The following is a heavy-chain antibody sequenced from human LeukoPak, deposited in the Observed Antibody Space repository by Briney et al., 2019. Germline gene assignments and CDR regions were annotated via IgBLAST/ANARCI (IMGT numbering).Heavy chain of an antibody. D-gene: IGHD6-19*01. Sequence: GGSLRLSCAASGLTFSSYAMSWARQAPGKGLEWVSAISGSGGSTYYADSVKGRLTVSRDNSKNTLYLQMNSLRAEDTAVYYCAKDPRSGWYAEYFQHWGQGTLVTVSS. CDR1: GLTFSSYA. CDR3: AKDPRSGWYAEYFQH. J-gene: IGHJ1*01. V-gene: IGHV3-23*01. CDR2: ISGSGGST.